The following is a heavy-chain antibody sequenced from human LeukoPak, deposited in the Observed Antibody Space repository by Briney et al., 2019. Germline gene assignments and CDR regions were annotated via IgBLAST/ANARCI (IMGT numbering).Heavy chain of an antibody. V-gene: IGHV1-2*02. J-gene: IGHJ4*02. CDR1: GYTFTGYY. D-gene: IGHD2-2*01. CDR2: INPNSGGT. Sequence: ASVTVSCKASGYTFTGYYMHWVRQAPGQGLEGMGWINPNSGGTNYAQKFQGRVTMTRDTSISTAYMELSRLRSDDTAVYYCARGRIVVVPAAGGNNDYWGQGTLVTVSS. CDR3: ARGRIVVVPAAGGNNDY.